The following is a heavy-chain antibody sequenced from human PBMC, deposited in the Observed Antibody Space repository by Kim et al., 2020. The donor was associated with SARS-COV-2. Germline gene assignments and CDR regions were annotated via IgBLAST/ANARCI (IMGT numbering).Heavy chain of an antibody. J-gene: IGHJ4*02. CDR2: IYYSGNT. CDR1: GGSISGYH. D-gene: IGHD3-16*02. CDR3: ARGTYDYVWGSCRFVY. Sequence: SETLSLTCTVSGGSISGYHWSWIRQSPGRGLEWIGYIYYSGNTNYSPSLKSRVTISIDTSKNQFSLKLRSVTAADTAVYYCARGTYDYVWGSCRFVYWGQGTLVPLST. V-gene: IGHV4-59*01.